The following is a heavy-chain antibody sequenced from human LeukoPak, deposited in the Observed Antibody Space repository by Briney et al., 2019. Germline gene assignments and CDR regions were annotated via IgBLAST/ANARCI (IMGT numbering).Heavy chain of an antibody. CDR1: GFTFSRYA. CDR3: ARSRNYGDYAGYYMDV. V-gene: IGHV3-23*01. CDR2: ISDSGDST. J-gene: IGHJ6*03. D-gene: IGHD4-17*01. Sequence: PWGSLRLSCAASGFTFSRYAMSWVRQAPGKGLEWVSTISDSGDSTYYADSVKGRLAISRDNSKSTLYLQMNSLRAEDTAVYYCARSRNYGDYAGYYMDVWGKGTTVTVSS.